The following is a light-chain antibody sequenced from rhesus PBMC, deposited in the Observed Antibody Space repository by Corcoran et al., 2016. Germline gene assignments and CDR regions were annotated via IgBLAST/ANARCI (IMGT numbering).Light chain of an antibody. V-gene: IGKV4-1*01. CDR3: QQYYSAPYS. CDR1: QSLLYSSKNKNY. J-gene: IGKJ2*01. CDR2: WAS. Sequence: DIVMTQSPDSLAVSLGERVTINCKSSQSLLYSSKNKNYLAWYQQKPGQAPKLLIYWASTQESGVPNRFSGRGSGTDFTLTISGLQAEDVAVYYCQQYYSAPYSFGQGTKVEIK.